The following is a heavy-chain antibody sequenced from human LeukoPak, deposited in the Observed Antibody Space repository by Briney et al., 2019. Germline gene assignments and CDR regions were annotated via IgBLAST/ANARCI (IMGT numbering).Heavy chain of an antibody. CDR3: AKEGGLQSLPYTWFDP. CDR1: GFTFSNYA. CDR2: ISGFAGSI. J-gene: IGHJ5*02. V-gene: IGHV3-23*01. Sequence: GGSLRLSCAGSGFTFSNYAMSWVRQAPEKGLEWVSSISGFAGSIYYADSVKGRFTISRDNSKNTLYLLMTSLRAEDTALYYCAKEGGLQSLPYTWFDPWGQGTLVTVST. D-gene: IGHD5-24*01.